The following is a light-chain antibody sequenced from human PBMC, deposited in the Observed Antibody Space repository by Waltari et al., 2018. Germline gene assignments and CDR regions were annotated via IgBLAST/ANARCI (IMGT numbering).Light chain of an antibody. J-gene: IGKJ5*01. CDR1: QSASNS. V-gene: IGKV3-11*01. CDR2: DAS. CDR3: QLRTGWPMT. Sequence: EVVLTQSPATLSLSPGARATLSCRASQSASNSLAGYRQKPGQAPSLLIYDASTRAAGIPGRFSGSGSGTDFTRTISSLEPEDFAVYYCQLRTGWPMTFGEGTRLEIK.